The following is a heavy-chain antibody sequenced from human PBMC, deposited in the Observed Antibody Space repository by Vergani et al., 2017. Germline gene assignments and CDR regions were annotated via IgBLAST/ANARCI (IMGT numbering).Heavy chain of an antibody. CDR2: IIPIFGTA. CDR3: AGEGDYYDSSEGAFDI. CDR1: GGTFSSYA. J-gene: IGHJ3*02. Sequence: QVQLVQSGAEVKKPGSSVKVSCKASGGTFSSYAISWVRQAPGQGLEWMGGIIPIFGTANYAQKFQSRVTITEAESTSTAYMELSSLRSEDTAVYYCAGEGDYYDSSEGAFDIWGQGTMVTVSS. V-gene: IGHV1-69*01. D-gene: IGHD3-22*01.